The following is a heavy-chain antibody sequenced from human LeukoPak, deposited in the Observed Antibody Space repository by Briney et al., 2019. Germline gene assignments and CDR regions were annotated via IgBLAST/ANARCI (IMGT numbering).Heavy chain of an antibody. J-gene: IGHJ6*02. CDR3: ARTAGYSSGWYGDYYGMDV. CDR2: INHSGST. CDR1: GGSFSGYY. V-gene: IGHV4-34*01. Sequence: TSETLSLTCAVYGGSFSGYYWSWIRQPPGKGLEWIGEINHSGSTNYNPSLKSRVTISVDTSKNQFSLKLSSVTAADTAVYYCARTAGYSSGWYGDYYGMDVWGQGTTVTVSS. D-gene: IGHD6-19*01.